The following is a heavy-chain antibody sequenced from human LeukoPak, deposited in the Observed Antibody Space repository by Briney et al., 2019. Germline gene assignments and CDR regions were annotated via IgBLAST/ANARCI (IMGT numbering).Heavy chain of an antibody. CDR2: ISSSSSYI. D-gene: IGHD3-3*01. Sequence: GGSLRLSCAASGFTFSSYSMNWVRQAPGKGLEWVSSISSSSSYIYYADSVKGRFTISRDNSKNTLYLQMNSLRAEDTAVYYCARGPDLDNFWYPNWFDPWGQGTLVTVSS. V-gene: IGHV3-21*04. J-gene: IGHJ5*02. CDR3: ARGPDLDNFWYPNWFDP. CDR1: GFTFSSYS.